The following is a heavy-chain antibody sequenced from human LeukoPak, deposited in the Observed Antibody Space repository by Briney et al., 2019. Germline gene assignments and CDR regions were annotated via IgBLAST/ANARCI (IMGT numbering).Heavy chain of an antibody. V-gene: IGHV4-34*01. J-gene: IGHJ5*02. Sequence: SETLSLTCAVYGGSFSGYYWSWIRQPPGKGLEWIGEINHSGSTNYNPSLKSRVTMSVDTSRNHLSLKLTSVTAADTAVYYCAKRAVTTAAYLWFDPWGQGTLVTVSS. CDR2: INHSGST. D-gene: IGHD2-2*01. CDR1: GGSFSGYY. CDR3: AKRAVTTAAYLWFDP.